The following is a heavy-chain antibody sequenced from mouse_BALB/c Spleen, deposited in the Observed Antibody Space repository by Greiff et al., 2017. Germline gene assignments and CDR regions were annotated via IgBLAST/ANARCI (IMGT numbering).Heavy chain of an antibody. CDR1: GFTFSNYW. CDR2: IRLKSNNYAT. Sequence: DVMLVESGGGLVQPGGSMKLSCVASGFTFSNYWMNWVRQSPEKGLEWVAEIRLKSNNYATHYAESVKGRFTISRDDSKSSVYLQMNNLRAEDTGIYYCTTNLLWYPFAYWGQGTLVTVSA. D-gene: IGHD2-1*01. J-gene: IGHJ3*01. CDR3: TTNLLWYPFAY. V-gene: IGHV6-6*02.